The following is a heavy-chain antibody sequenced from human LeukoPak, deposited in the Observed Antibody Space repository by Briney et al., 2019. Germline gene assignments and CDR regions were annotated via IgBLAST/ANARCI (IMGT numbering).Heavy chain of an antibody. CDR3: ARLGWFDP. V-gene: IGHV4-38-2*02. CDR2: IYHSGST. Sequence: SETLSLTCTVSGCSISSGYYWGWIRQPPGKGLEWIGSIYHSGSTYYNPSLKSRVTISVDTSKNQFSLELSSVTAADTAVYYCARLGWFDPWGQGTLVTVSS. J-gene: IGHJ5*02. CDR1: GCSISSGYY.